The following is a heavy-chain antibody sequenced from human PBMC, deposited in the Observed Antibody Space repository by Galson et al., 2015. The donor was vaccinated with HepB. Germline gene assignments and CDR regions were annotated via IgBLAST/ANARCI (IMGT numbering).Heavy chain of an antibody. CDR1: GFTFSTYA. CDR3: ARAPYYDSSGYQDH. J-gene: IGHJ4*02. CDR2: TSYDGSDK. Sequence: LRLSCAASGFTFSTYALHWVRQAPGRGLEWVALTSYDGSDKFYADSVEGRFTISRDNSKNTLYLHMNSLRIEDTAVYYCARAPYYDSSGYQDHWGQGTLVTVSS. V-gene: IGHV3-30-3*01. D-gene: IGHD3-22*01.